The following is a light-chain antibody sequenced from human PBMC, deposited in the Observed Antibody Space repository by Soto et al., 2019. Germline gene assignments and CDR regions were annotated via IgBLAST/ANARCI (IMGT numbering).Light chain of an antibody. J-gene: IGLJ7*01. Sequence: QSALTQPPSASGTPGQRVTIFCSGSSSNIGSNYVYWYQQLPGTAPKLLIYRNNQRPSGVPDRFSGSKSGTSASLAISGLRSEDEADYYCAAWDDSLSGQVFGGGTQLTVL. V-gene: IGLV1-47*01. CDR2: RNN. CDR3: AAWDDSLSGQV. CDR1: SSNIGSNY.